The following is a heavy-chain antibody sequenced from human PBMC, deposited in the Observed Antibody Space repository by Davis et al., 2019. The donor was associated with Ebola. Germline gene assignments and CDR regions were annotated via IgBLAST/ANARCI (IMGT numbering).Heavy chain of an antibody. D-gene: IGHD1-14*01. V-gene: IGHV4-39*07. CDR3: GRETVWPGEIDP. CDR2: IYYSGST. J-gene: IGHJ5*02. CDR1: GGSISSSSYY. Sequence: SETLSLTCTVSGGSISSSSYYWGWIRQPPGKGLEWIGRIYYSGSTYYNPSLKSRVTISVDTSKNQFSLNLSSVTAADTAVYYCGRETVWPGEIDPWGQGTLVTVSS.